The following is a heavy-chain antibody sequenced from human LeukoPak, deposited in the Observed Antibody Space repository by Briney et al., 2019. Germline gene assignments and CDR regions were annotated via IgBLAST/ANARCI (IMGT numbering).Heavy chain of an antibody. CDR3: ARGIMITFGGVIYYYYGMDV. CDR1: GFTFSSYS. V-gene: IGHV3-48*04. CDR2: ISSSSSTI. D-gene: IGHD3-16*01. J-gene: IGHJ6*02. Sequence: PGGSLRLSCAASGFTFSSYSMNWVRQAPGKGLEWVSYISSSSSTIYYADSVKGRFTISRDNAKNSLYLQMNSLRAEDTAVYYCARGIMITFGGVIYYYYGMDVWGQGTTVTVSS.